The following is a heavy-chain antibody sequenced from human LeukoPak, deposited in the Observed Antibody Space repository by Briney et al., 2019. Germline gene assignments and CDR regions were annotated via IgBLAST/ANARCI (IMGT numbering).Heavy chain of an antibody. CDR1: GYTFTDYY. CDR2: VDPEDGET. J-gene: IGHJ4*02. Sequence: ASVKISCKVSGYTFTDYYMQWVQQAPGKGLEWMGLVDPEDGETIYAEKFQGRVTITADTSTDTAYMELSSLRSEDTAVYYCARESGYYYDTSGYTFDYWGQGILVSVSS. CDR3: ARESGYYYDTSGYTFDY. D-gene: IGHD3-22*01. V-gene: IGHV1-69-2*01.